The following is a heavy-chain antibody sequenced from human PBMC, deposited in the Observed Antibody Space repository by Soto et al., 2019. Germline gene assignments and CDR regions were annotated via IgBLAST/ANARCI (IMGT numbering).Heavy chain of an antibody. CDR1: GGSISSYY. CDR2: IYYSGST. CDR3: ARHWLSGAIPDLYEP. D-gene: IGHD2-2*01. V-gene: IGHV4-59*08. Sequence: SETLSLTCTVSGGSISSYYWSWIRQPPGKGLEWIGYIYYSGSTNYNPSLKSRVTISVDTSKNQFSLKLSSVTAADTAVYYCARHWLSGAIPDLYEPWGQGTPDTVSS. J-gene: IGHJ5*02.